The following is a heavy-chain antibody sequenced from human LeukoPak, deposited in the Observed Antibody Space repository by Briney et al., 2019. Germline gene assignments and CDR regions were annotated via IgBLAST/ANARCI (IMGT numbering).Heavy chain of an antibody. V-gene: IGHV3-30*04. CDR1: GFTFRSYA. CDR3: ARVSGYSSSWYEGWFDP. CDR2: ISYDGSNK. J-gene: IGHJ5*02. Sequence: PGGSLRLSCAASGFTFRSYAMHWVRQAPGKGLEWVAVISYDGSNKYYADSVKGRFTISRDNSKNTLYLQMNSLRAEDTAVYYCARVSGYSSSWYEGWFDPWGQGTLVTVSS. D-gene: IGHD6-13*01.